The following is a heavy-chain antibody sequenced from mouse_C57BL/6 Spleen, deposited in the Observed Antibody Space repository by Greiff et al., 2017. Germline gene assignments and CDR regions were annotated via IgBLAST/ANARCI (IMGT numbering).Heavy chain of an antibody. Sequence: VQLQQSGPGLVQPSQSLSITCTVSGFSLTSYGVHWVRQSPGKGLEWLGVIWRGGSTDYNAAFMSRLSITKDNSKSHVFFKMNSLQADDTAIYYCAKNYGSSYVYAMDYWGQGTSVTVSS. D-gene: IGHD1-1*01. J-gene: IGHJ4*01. V-gene: IGHV2-5*01. CDR1: GFSLTSYG. CDR2: IWRGGST. CDR3: AKNYGSSYVYAMDY.